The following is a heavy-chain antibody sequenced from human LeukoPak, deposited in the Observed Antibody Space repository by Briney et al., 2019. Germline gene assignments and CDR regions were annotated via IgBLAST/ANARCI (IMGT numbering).Heavy chain of an antibody. CDR2: IYPGDSDT. D-gene: IGHD6-19*01. J-gene: IGHJ4*02. V-gene: IGHV5-51*01. CDR3: ARSGGWSSYYFDY. Sequence: RSGESLKISCKGSGCSFISYWIGWVRQMPGKGLEWMGIIYPGDSDTRYSPSFQGQVTISADKSISTAYLQWNSLKASDTAMYYCARSGGWSSYYFDYWGQGTLVTVSS. CDR1: GCSFISYW.